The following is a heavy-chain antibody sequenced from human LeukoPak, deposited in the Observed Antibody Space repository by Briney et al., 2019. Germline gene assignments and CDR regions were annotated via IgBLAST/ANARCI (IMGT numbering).Heavy chain of an antibody. V-gene: IGHV1-18*01. CDR1: GYTFATYG. D-gene: IGHD6-13*01. CDR2: ISANSGKT. J-gene: IGHJ4*02. CDR3: AKVAGDRMDH. Sequence: ASVKVSCKASGYTFATYGFCWVRQAPGHGLEWMGWISANSGKTDYAQKFQGRVTMTTDTSTPTAYMELRSLRPDDTALYFCAKVAGDRMDHWGQGTLLTVFS.